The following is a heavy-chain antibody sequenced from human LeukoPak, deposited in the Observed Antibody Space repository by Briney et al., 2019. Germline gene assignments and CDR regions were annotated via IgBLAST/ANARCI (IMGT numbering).Heavy chain of an antibody. V-gene: IGHV4-34*01. J-gene: IGHJ5*02. Sequence: SETWSSTSVVYGGSSRGTSGAGIAQPPGKGLEWFGELIHSGSTNYNPSLKSRVTISVDTSKNQFSLKLSSVTAADTAVYYCARGIGVVVPAAMRWFDPWGQGTLVTVSS. CDR1: GGSSRGTS. D-gene: IGHD2-2*01. CDR2: LIHSGST. CDR3: ARGIGVVVPAAMRWFDP.